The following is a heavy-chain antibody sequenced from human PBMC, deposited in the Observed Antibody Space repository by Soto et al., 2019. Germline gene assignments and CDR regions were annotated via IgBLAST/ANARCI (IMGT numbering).Heavy chain of an antibody. CDR3: AKDQLAARFLTPGMDV. J-gene: IGHJ6*02. CDR1: GFTFSAFE. Sequence: GGSLRLSCAASGFTFSAFEMQWVRQAPGKGLEWVSAISGSGGSTYYADSVKGRFTISRDNSKNTLYLQMNSLRAEDTAVYYCAKDQLAARFLTPGMDVWGQGTTVTVSS. V-gene: IGHV3-23*01. D-gene: IGHD6-6*01. CDR2: ISGSGGST.